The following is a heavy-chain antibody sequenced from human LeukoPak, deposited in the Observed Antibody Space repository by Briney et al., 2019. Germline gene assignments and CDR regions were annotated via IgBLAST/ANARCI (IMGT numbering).Heavy chain of an antibody. J-gene: IGHJ6*03. CDR2: ISYDGSNK. CDR1: GFTFSSYA. Sequence: PGGSLRLSCAASGFTFSSYAMHWVHQAPGKGLEWVAVISYDGSNKYYADSVKGRFTISRDNSKNTLYLQMNSLRAEDTAVYYCARDSTNYYYYMDVWGKGTTVTVSS. D-gene: IGHD5/OR15-5a*01. CDR3: ARDSTNYYYYMDV. V-gene: IGHV3-30-3*01.